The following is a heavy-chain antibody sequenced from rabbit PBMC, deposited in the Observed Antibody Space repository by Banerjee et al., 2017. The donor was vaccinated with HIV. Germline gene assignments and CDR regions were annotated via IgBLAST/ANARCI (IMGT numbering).Heavy chain of an antibody. CDR3: ATDTAGDAGYGYTLNL. CDR2: IDTSSSHRT. D-gene: IGHD6-1*01. Sequence: QQQLVESGGGLVQPEGSLTLTCKASGFDFSSGYDMCWVRQAPGKGLEWIAWIDTSSSHRTWYASWAKGRFTISKTSTTVTLQMTSLTAADTATYFCATDTAGDAGYGYTLNLWGPGTLVTVS. J-gene: IGHJ4*01. V-gene: IGHV1S45*01. CDR1: GFDFSSGYD.